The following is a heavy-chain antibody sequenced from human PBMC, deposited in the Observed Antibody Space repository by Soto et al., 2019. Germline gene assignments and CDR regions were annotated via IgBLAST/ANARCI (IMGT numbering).Heavy chain of an antibody. CDR3: ASSRCGGDCYFAVDI. J-gene: IGHJ3*02. V-gene: IGHV3-53*01. CDR2: IYSGGVT. CDR1: GFTVSNNY. D-gene: IGHD2-21*02. Sequence: GGSLRLSCAASGFTVSNNYMTWVRQAPGKGLEWVSLIYSGGVTYYADSVKGRFTISSDNSKNTLYLQMNSLRAEDTAVYYCASSRCGGDCYFAVDIWGEGTMVTVSS.